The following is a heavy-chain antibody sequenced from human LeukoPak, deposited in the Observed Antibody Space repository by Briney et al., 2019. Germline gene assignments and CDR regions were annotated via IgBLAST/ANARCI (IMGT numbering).Heavy chain of an antibody. Sequence: GRSLRLSCAASGFTFSSYAMHWVRQAPGKGLEWVTIISYDGTNKYYADSVKGRFTISRDNSKNTLFLQMNSLRAEDTAVYYCARSNYYDSRSWDFDIWGQGTMVTVSS. V-gene: IGHV3-30*04. D-gene: IGHD3-22*01. CDR2: ISYDGTNK. J-gene: IGHJ3*02. CDR3: ARSNYYDSRSWDFDI. CDR1: GFTFSSYA.